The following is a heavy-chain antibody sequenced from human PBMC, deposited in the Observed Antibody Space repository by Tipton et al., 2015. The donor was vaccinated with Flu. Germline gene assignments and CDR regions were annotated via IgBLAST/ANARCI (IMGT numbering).Heavy chain of an antibody. Sequence: TLSLTCAVSGYSMRSGYYWGWIRQPPGKGLEWIGSISHSGSTYYNPSLRSRVAISVDTSQNQFSLELTSVTAADTGVYFCARDRWEYSRGFDSWGQGALVTVS. CDR1: GYSMRSGYY. V-gene: IGHV4-38-2*02. D-gene: IGHD5-18*01. CDR2: ISHSGST. CDR3: ARDRWEYSRGFDS. J-gene: IGHJ5*01.